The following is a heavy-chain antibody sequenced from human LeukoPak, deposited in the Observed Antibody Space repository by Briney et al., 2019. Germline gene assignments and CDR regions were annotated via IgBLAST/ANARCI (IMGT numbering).Heavy chain of an antibody. CDR2: INPNSGGT. D-gene: IGHD3-10*01. CDR1: GYTFTGYY. V-gene: IGHV1-2*02. J-gene: IGHJ4*02. CDR3: ARDSGERGSGSYLIAY. Sequence: ASVKVSCTASGYTFTGYYMHWVRQAPGQGLEWMGWINPNSGGTNYAQKFQGRVTMTRDTSISTAYMELSRLRSDDTAVYYCARDSGERGSGSYLIAYWGRGTLVTVSS.